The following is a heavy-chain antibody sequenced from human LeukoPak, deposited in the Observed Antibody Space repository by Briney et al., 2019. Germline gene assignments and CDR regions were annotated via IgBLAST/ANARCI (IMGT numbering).Heavy chain of an antibody. CDR1: GFTFSSYA. J-gene: IGHJ5*02. CDR2: ISGSGGST. Sequence: GGSLRLSCAASGFTFSSYAMSWVRQAPGKGLEWVSAISGSGGSTYYADSVKGWFTISRDNSKNTLYLQMNSLRAEDTAVYYCAKEPIRIAAARGSNWFDPWGQGTLVTVSS. V-gene: IGHV3-23*01. D-gene: IGHD6-6*01. CDR3: AKEPIRIAAARGSNWFDP.